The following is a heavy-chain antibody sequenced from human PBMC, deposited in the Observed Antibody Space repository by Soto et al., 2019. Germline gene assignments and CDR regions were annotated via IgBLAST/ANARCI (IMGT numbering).Heavy chain of an antibody. D-gene: IGHD5-18*01. Sequence: EVQLVESGGGLVQPGGSLRLSCAASGFTVSSNYMSWVRQAPGKGLEWVSVIYSGGSTYYADSVKGRFTISRDNSKNTLYLQMNSVRAEDPAVYYLARMAIQLGGGNDYWGQGTLVTVSS. V-gene: IGHV3-66*01. CDR2: IYSGGST. CDR1: GFTVSSNY. J-gene: IGHJ4*02. CDR3: ARMAIQLGGGNDY.